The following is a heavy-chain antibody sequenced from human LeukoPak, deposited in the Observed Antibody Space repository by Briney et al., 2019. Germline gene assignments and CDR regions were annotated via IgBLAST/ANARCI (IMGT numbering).Heavy chain of an antibody. CDR2: IYSGGST. Sequence: GGSLRLSCAASGFTVSSNYMSWVRQAPGKGLEWASVIYSGGSTYYADSVKGRFTISRDNSKNTLYLQMNSLRAEDTAVYYCARVSSHWYFDYWGQGTLVTVSS. CDR1: GFTVSSNY. J-gene: IGHJ4*02. CDR3: ARVSSHWYFDY. D-gene: IGHD3-16*02. V-gene: IGHV3-53*01.